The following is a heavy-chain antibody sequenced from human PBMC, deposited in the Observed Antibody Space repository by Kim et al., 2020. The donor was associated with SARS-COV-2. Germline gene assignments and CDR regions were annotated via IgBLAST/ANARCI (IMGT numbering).Heavy chain of an antibody. D-gene: IGHD3-3*01. J-gene: IGHJ6*02. CDR3: ARGARFFEWLHYGMDV. V-gene: IGHV4-34*01. Sequence: SETLSLTCAVYGGSFSGYYWSWIRQPPGKGLEWIGEINHSGSTNYNPSLKSRVTISVNTSKNQFSLKLSSVTAADTAVYYCARGARFFEWLHYGMDVWG. CDR2: INHSGST. CDR1: GGSFSGYY.